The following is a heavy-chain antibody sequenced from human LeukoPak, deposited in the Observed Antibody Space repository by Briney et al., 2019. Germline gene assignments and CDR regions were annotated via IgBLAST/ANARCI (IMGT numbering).Heavy chain of an antibody. CDR2: IYSNGST. V-gene: IGHV4-4*07. D-gene: IGHD3-22*01. CDR1: GGSISSYY. CDR3: ARSKAYYDSSGYANDC. Sequence: PSETLSLTCTVSGGSISSYYWSWIRQPAGKGLGWIGRIYSNGSTNYDPSLKSRVTMSVDTSKNQFSLKLSSVTAADTAVYYCARSKAYYDSSGYANDCWGQGTLVTVSS. J-gene: IGHJ4*02.